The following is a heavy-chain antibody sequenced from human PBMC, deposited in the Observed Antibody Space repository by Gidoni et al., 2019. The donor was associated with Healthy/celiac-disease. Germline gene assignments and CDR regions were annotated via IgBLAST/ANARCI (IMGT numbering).Heavy chain of an antibody. V-gene: IGHV4-39*01. J-gene: IGHJ5*02. CDR3: AIEAFPYSSSSNWFDP. CDR2: IYYSGST. Sequence: QLQLQESGPGLVKPSETLSLTCTVSGGSISSSSYYWGWIRQPPGKGLEWIGSIYYSGSTYYNPSLKSRVTISVDTSKNQFSLKLSSVTAADTAVYYCAIEAFPYSSSSNWFDPWGQGTLVTVSS. CDR1: GGSISSSSYY. D-gene: IGHD6-13*01.